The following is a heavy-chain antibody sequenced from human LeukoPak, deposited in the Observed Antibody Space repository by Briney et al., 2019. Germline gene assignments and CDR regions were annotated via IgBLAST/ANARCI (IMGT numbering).Heavy chain of an antibody. CDR1: GYSISSGYY. V-gene: IGHV4-38-2*01. CDR3: ARCGAVAGIDY. Sequence: PSETLSLTCAVSGYSISSGYYWGWIRQPPGKGLEWIGSIYHSGSTYYNPSLKSRVTISVDTSKNQFSLKLSSVTAADTAVYYWARCGAVAGIDYWGQGTLVTVSS. D-gene: IGHD6-19*01. CDR2: IYHSGST. J-gene: IGHJ4*02.